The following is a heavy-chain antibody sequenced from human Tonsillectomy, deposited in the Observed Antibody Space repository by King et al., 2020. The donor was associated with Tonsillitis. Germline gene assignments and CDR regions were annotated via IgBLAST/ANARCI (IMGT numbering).Heavy chain of an antibody. CDR3: AKAGYSSSSTLDH. CDR1: GFTFSLYG. Sequence: VQLVESGGGVVQPGRSLRLSCAASGFTFSLYGMHWVRQAPGKGLEGVAVISYDGNNENYADSVKGRLTISRDNSKNTLYLQMNSLRAEDTAVYYCAKAGYSSSSTLDHWGQGTLVTVSS. V-gene: IGHV3-30*18. J-gene: IGHJ4*02. CDR2: ISYDGNNE. D-gene: IGHD6-6*01.